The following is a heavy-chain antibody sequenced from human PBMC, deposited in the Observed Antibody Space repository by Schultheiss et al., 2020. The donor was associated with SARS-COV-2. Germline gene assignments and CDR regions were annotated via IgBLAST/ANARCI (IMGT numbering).Heavy chain of an antibody. CDR2: IRSKAYGGTT. J-gene: IGHJ5*02. CDR1: GFTFGDYA. V-gene: IGHV3-49*03. Sequence: GESLKISCTASGFTFGDYAMRWFRQAPGKGLEWVGFIRSKAYGGTTEYAASVKGRFTISRDDSKSIAYLQMNSLKTEDTAVYYCTRDWIDCSGGSCYPGVDWSDPWGQGALVTVSS. D-gene: IGHD2-15*01. CDR3: TRDWIDCSGGSCYPGVDWSDP.